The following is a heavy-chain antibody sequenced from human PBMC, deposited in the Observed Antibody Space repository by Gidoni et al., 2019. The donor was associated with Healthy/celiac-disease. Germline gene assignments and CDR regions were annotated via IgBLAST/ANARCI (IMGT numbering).Heavy chain of an antibody. CDR3: AKDHSWGFSGY. CDR2: ISYDGSNK. D-gene: IGHD5-12*01. CDR1: GFTVSRYG. V-gene: IGHV3-30*18. J-gene: IGHJ4*02. Sequence: QVQLVESGGGVVQPGRSLSLSCAASGFTVSRYGMHWVRQAPGKGLEWVAVISYDGSNKYYADSVKGRFTISRDNSKNTLYLQMNSLRAEDTAVYYCAKDHSWGFSGYWGQGTLVTVSS.